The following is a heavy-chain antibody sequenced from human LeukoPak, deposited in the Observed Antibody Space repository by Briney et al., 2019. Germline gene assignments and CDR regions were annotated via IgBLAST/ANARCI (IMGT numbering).Heavy chain of an antibody. V-gene: IGHV1-2*02. J-gene: IGHJ1*01. CDR3: ARGYYDSSDFEYLQH. D-gene: IGHD3-22*01. Sequence: ASVKVSCKASGYTFTIYYMHWMRQAPGQGLEWMGWINPNSGGTNYAQKFQGRVTMTRDTSISTVYMELSRLRSDDTAVFYCARGYYDSSDFEYLQHWGQGTLVTVSS. CDR2: INPNSGGT. CDR1: GYTFTIYY.